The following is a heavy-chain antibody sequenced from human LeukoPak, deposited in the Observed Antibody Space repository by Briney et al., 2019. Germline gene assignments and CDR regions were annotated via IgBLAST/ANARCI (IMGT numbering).Heavy chain of an antibody. CDR1: GGSITTASYY. J-gene: IGHJ6*03. CDR3: AREKGYCSSTSCFAYYHYMDV. Sequence: SETLSLTCTVSGGSITTASYYWDWIRQPPGKGLEWIGSVYYSGTTYYNPSLKSRVTMPVDTSKNQFSLKLSSVTAADTAVYYCAREKGYCSSTSCFAYYHYMDVWGKGTTVTVSS. D-gene: IGHD2-2*01. V-gene: IGHV4-39*07. CDR2: VYYSGTT.